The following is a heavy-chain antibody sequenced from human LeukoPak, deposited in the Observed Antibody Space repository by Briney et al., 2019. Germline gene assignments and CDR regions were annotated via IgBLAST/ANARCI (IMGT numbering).Heavy chain of an antibody. CDR3: ARKRSLGPVDI. Sequence: GGSLRLSCAVSGFTFSNYNMNWVRQAPGKGLEWVSSISSTSTYIYYTDSVEGRFTISSDNAKNSLYLQMNNLRAEDTAVYYCARKRSLGPVDIWGQGTMVTVSS. CDR1: GFTFSNYN. J-gene: IGHJ3*02. D-gene: IGHD7-27*01. CDR2: ISSTSTYI. V-gene: IGHV3-21*01.